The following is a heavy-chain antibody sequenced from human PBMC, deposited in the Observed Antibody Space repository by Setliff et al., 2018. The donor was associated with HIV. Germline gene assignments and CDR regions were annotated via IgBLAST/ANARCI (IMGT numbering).Heavy chain of an antibody. D-gene: IGHD2-15*01. Sequence: SETQSLTCTVSGGSISSSSYYWAWVRQPPGKGLEWIGSIYYSGSTSYNPSLKSRVTISVDTSKNQFSLKLRSVTAADTAVYYCARRRGYCSGGTCYSGGYWFDPWGQGTLVTVSS. CDR3: ARRRGYCSGGTCYSGGYWFDP. J-gene: IGHJ5*02. CDR1: GGSISSSSYY. V-gene: IGHV4-39*01. CDR2: IYYSGST.